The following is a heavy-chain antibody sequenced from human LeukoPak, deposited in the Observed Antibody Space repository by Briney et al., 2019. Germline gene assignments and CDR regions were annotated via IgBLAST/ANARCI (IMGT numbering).Heavy chain of an antibody. Sequence: SETLSLTCTVSGGSISSYYWSWIRQPAGKGLEWIGRIYTSGSTNYNPSLKSRVTMSVDTSKNRFSLKLSSVTAADTAVYYCAREITYYDILTGPAYFDYWGQGTLVTVSS. J-gene: IGHJ4*02. CDR1: GGSISSYY. V-gene: IGHV4-4*07. D-gene: IGHD3-9*01. CDR3: AREITYYDILTGPAYFDY. CDR2: IYTSGST.